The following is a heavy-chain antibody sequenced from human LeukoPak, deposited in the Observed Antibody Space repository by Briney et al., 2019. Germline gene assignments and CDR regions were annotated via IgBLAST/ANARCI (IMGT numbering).Heavy chain of an antibody. CDR3: AKRSGSGWYGWFAP. J-gene: IGHJ5*02. CDR1: GFTVSGYA. Sequence: PGGSRRLSCAASGFTVSGYAMYWVRQAPGKGLEWVSSIEASGGATYYADSVKGRFTISRDNSKNTFYLQMNSLRAEDTALYYCAKRSGSGWYGWFAPWGQGTLVTVSS. D-gene: IGHD6-19*01. V-gene: IGHV3-23*01. CDR2: IEASGGAT.